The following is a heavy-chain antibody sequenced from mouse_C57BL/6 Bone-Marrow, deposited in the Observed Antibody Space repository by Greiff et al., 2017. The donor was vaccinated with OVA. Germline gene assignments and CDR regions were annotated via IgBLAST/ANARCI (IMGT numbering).Heavy chain of an antibody. D-gene: IGHD2-4*01. Sequence: VQLQQSGAELMKPGASVKLSCKATGYTFTGYWIEWVKQRPGHGLEWIGEILPGSGSTNYNEKFKGKATFTADPSSNTAYMQLSSLTTEDSAIYYCARMDYDYDWFAYWGQGTLVTVSA. J-gene: IGHJ3*01. CDR1: GYTFTGYW. CDR2: ILPGSGST. CDR3: ARMDYDYDWFAY. V-gene: IGHV1-9*01.